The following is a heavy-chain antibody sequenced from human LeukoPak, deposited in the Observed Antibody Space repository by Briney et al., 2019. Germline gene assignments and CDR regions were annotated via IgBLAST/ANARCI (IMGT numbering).Heavy chain of an antibody. CDR2: IYYGGST. D-gene: IGHD3-10*01. CDR3: ARTRGSGSSDY. V-gene: IGHV4-59*01. CDR1: GGFLSSFY. Sequence: PSETLSLTCSVSGGFLSSFYWSWIRQPPGKGLEWIGYIYYGGSTDYNPSFKGRLSISVDTSKNQFSLKLTSVTAADTAVYYCARTRGSGSSDYWGQGTLVTVSS. J-gene: IGHJ4*02.